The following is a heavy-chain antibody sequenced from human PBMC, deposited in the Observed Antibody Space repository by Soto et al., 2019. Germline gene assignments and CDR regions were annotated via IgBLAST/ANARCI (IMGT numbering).Heavy chain of an antibody. Sequence: SETLSLTCAASGGSISSSNWWSWVRQPPGKGLEWIGEIYHSGSTNYNPSLKSRVTISVDKSKNQFSLKLSSVTAADTAVYYCARDSPAAIARFDYWGQGTLVTVSS. CDR2: IYHSGST. J-gene: IGHJ4*02. CDR1: GGSISSSNW. V-gene: IGHV4-4*02. CDR3: ARDSPAAIARFDY. D-gene: IGHD2-2*02.